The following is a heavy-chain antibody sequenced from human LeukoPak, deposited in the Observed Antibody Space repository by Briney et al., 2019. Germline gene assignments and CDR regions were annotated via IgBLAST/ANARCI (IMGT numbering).Heavy chain of an antibody. CDR3: ARLQRMETMIVGKGWFDP. D-gene: IGHD3-22*01. V-gene: IGHV1-2*02. Sequence: GASVKVSCKASGYTFIAYYMHWVRRAPGHGLEWMGWINPHTGVTNYAQKFQGRVTMTRDTSISTVYMELSRLRSDDTAMYYCARLQRMETMIVGKGWFDPWGQGTLVTVSS. CDR1: GYTFIAYY. J-gene: IGHJ5*02. CDR2: INPHTGVT.